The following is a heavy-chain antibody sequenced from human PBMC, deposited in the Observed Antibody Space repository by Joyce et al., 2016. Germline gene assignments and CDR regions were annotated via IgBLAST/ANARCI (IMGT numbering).Heavy chain of an antibody. D-gene: IGHD2-2*01. Sequence: QVQLVESGGGVVQPGMSLRLSCAASGLTFSIYGMHWVRQAPGKVVGWVSVISYDGSNKHYRDSGKGRFTISRDNSKNTLYLQRNDLRAEDTAVYYCAKFFMSATPSPNDAFDIWGQGTMVTVSS. V-gene: IGHV3-30*18. CDR1: GLTFSIYG. CDR2: ISYDGSNK. CDR3: AKFFMSATPSPNDAFDI. J-gene: IGHJ3*02.